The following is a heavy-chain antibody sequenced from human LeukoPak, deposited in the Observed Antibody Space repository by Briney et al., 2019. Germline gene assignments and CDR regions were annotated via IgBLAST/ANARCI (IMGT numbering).Heavy chain of an antibody. V-gene: IGHV3-30*18. CDR2: ISFDGSNK. CDR3: AKDLARGVIIGAFDI. D-gene: IGHD3-10*01. J-gene: IGHJ3*02. Sequence: PGGSLRLSCAASGFTFSSYGMHWVRQAPGKGVEWVAVISFDGSNKYYADSVKGRFTISRDNSKNTLYLQMNSLRAEDTAVYYCAKDLARGVIIGAFDIWGQGTMVTVSS. CDR1: GFTFSSYG.